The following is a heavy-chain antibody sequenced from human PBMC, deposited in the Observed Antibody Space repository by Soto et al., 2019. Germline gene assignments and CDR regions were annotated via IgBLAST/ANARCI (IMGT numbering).Heavy chain of an antibody. CDR1: GGSISSGGYY. J-gene: IGHJ4*02. D-gene: IGHD6-13*01. V-gene: IGHV4-31*03. Sequence: PSETLSLTCTVSGGSISSGGYYWSWIRQHPGKGLEWIGYIYYSGSTYYNPSLKSRVTISVDTSKNQFSLKLSSVTAADTAVYYCARGYEQQLGRYDYWGQGTLVTVSS. CDR3: ARGYEQQLGRYDY. CDR2: IYYSGST.